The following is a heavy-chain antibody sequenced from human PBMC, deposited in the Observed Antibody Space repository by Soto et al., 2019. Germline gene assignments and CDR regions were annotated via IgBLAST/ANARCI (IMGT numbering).Heavy chain of an antibody. D-gene: IGHD6-13*01. CDR2: IYYSGST. CDR1: GGSVSSGSYY. V-gene: IGHV4-61*01. CDR3: ARVQAAAGTNWFDP. Sequence: PSETLSLTCTVSGGSVSSGSYYWSWIRQPPGKGLEWIGDIYYSGSTNYNPSLKSRVTISVDTSKNQFSLKLSSVTAADTAVYYCARVQAAAGTNWFDPWGQGTLVTVSS. J-gene: IGHJ5*02.